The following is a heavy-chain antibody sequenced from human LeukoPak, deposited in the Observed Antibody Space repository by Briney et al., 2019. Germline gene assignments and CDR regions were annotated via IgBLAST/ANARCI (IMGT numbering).Heavy chain of an antibody. D-gene: IGHD6-19*01. CDR1: RFTFSSYA. J-gene: IGHJ6*02. CDR3: ARPRRKYSSGWYINYYGMDV. V-gene: IGHV3-30-3*01. Sequence: TGGSLRLSCAASRFTFSSYAMHWVRQAPGKGLEWVAVISYDGSNKYYADSVKGRFTISRDNSKNTLYLQMNSLRAEDTAVYYCARPRRKYSSGWYINYYGMDVWGQGTTVTVSS. CDR2: ISYDGSNK.